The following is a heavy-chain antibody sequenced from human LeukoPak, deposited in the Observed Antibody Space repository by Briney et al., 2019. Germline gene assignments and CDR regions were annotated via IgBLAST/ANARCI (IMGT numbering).Heavy chain of an antibody. D-gene: IGHD3-10*01. Sequence: ASVKVSCKASGCSFNSHHVHWVRQAPGQGLEWMGINFFHDGTTSNTQKFPGRLTMTRDTSTSTVYMELSSLRSEDTAVYYCARDSGNYHYDMDVWGQGTTVTVSS. V-gene: IGHV1-46*02. CDR3: ARDSGNYHYDMDV. CDR2: NFFHDGTT. J-gene: IGHJ6*02. CDR1: GCSFNSHH.